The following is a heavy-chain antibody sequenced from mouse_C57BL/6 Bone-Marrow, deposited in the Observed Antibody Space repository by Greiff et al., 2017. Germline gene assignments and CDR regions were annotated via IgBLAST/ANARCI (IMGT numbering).Heavy chain of an antibody. CDR1: GYTFTSYW. Sequence: QVQLQQPGAELVKPGASVKLSCKASGYTFTSYWMQWVKQRPGQGLEWIGEIDPSDSYTNYNQKFKGKATLTVDTSSSTAYMQLSSLTSEDSAVYYCARSYYDYEFAYWGQGTLVTVAA. V-gene: IGHV1-50*01. D-gene: IGHD2-4*01. J-gene: IGHJ3*01. CDR2: IDPSDSYT. CDR3: ARSYYDYEFAY.